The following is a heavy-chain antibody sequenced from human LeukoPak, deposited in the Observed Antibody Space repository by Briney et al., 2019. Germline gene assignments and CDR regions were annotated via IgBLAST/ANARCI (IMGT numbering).Heavy chain of an antibody. J-gene: IGHJ5*02. V-gene: IGHV4-34*01. CDR3: AGGEYYYGSGSYYWFDP. Sequence: SETLSLTCAVYGGSFSGYYWSWIRQPPGKGLEWIGEINHSGSTNYNPSLKSRVTISVDTSKNQFSLKLSSVTAADTAVYYCAGGEYYYGSGSYYWFDPWGQGTLVTVSS. D-gene: IGHD3-10*01. CDR2: INHSGST. CDR1: GGSFSGYY.